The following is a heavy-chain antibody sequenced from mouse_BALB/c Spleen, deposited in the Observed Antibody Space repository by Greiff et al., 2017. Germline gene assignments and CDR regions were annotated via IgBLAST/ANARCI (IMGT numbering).Heavy chain of an antibody. CDR3: ARGDYGSSHYFDY. CDR1: GFTFTDYY. J-gene: IGHJ2*01. D-gene: IGHD1-1*01. Sequence: DVQLQESGGGLVQPGGSLRLSCATSGFTFTDYYMSWVRQPPGKALEWLGFIRNKANGYTTEYSASVKGRFTISRDNSQSILYLQMNTLRVEDSATYYCARGDYGSSHYFDYWGQGTTLTVSS. V-gene: IGHV7-3*02. CDR2: IRNKANGYTT.